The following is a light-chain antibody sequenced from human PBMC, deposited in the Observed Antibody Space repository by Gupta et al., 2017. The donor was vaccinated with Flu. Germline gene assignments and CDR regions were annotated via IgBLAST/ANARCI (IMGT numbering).Light chain of an antibody. CDR3: QSYDRSLGGVV. V-gene: IGLV1-40*01. J-gene: IGLJ2*01. Sequence: QSALTQPPSVSGAPGQRVTISCTGSSSNIGVGFDVHWYQHLPGTAPKLLIYGNTNRPSGVPDRFSGSKSGTSASLAITGLQAEDEADYYCQSYDRSLGGVVFGGGTKLTVL. CDR2: GNT. CDR1: SSNIGVGFD.